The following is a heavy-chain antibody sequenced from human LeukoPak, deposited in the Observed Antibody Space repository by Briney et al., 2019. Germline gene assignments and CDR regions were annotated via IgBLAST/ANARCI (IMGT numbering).Heavy chain of an antibody. D-gene: IGHD3-22*01. J-gene: IGHJ4*02. CDR3: AKPGKRRVVTITDFDY. CDR1: GFTFSYYG. Sequence: PGSSLRLSCAASGFTFSYYGMHWVRQAPGRGLEWVAVISYDGSNKYYADSVKGRSTISRDNSKNTLYLQMNSLGPEDTSVYYCAKPGKRRVVTITDFDYWGQRTMVTVSS. V-gene: IGHV3-30*18. CDR2: ISYDGSNK.